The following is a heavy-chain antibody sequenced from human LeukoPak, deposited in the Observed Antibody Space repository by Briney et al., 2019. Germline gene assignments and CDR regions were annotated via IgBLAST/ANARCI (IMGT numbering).Heavy chain of an antibody. Sequence: PGGSLRLSCAASGFTFSSYSMNWVRQAPGKGLEWVSSISSSSSYIYYADSVKGRFTISRDNAKNSLYLQMNSLRAEDTAVYYCATLGAITMVRGVIVTPNYGMDVWGQGTTVTVSS. D-gene: IGHD3-10*01. CDR3: ATLGAITMVRGVIVTPNYGMDV. CDR2: ISSSSSYI. J-gene: IGHJ6*02. CDR1: GFTFSSYS. V-gene: IGHV3-21*01.